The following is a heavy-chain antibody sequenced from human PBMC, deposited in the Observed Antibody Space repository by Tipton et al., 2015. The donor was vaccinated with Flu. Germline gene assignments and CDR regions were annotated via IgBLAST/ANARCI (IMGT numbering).Heavy chain of an antibody. Sequence: QLVQSGGGVVQPGGSLRLSCVASGYTFSYYGMHWVRQAPGKGLEWVTFIRDDGSERQYADSVKGRFTISRDNSRNTLHFQMNSLRPEDTALYYCARGVASAFDIWGQGTKVSVSS. CDR1: GYTFSYYG. CDR3: ARGVASAFDI. J-gene: IGHJ3*02. D-gene: IGHD5-12*01. V-gene: IGHV3-30*02. CDR2: IRDDGSER.